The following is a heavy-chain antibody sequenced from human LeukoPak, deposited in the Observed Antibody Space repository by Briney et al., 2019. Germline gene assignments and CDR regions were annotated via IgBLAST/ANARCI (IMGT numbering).Heavy chain of an antibody. CDR1: GVSISSYY. Sequence: SETLSLTCTVSGVSISSYYWSWLRQPAGKGLEWIGRIYTSGSTNYNPSLKSRVSMSVDTSKNQFSLKLSSVTAADTAVYYCARVTGTANFDYWGQGTLVTDSS. CDR3: ARVTGTANFDY. D-gene: IGHD1-1*01. J-gene: IGHJ4*02. CDR2: IYTSGST. V-gene: IGHV4-4*07.